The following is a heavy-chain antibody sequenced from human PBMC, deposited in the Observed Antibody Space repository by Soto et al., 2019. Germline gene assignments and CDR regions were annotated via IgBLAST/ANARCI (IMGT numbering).Heavy chain of an antibody. Sequence: GASLRLSXAASGFTFSNYAMNWVRQTPGKGLEWVSTISGSGGSPYYADSVKGRFTISRDNSKNTLYLQMNSLRAGDSAIYYCAKEGTSGLYYFDYWGQGTLVTVSS. CDR3: AKEGTSGLYYFDY. CDR2: ISGSGGSP. D-gene: IGHD6-19*01. CDR1: GFTFSNYA. J-gene: IGHJ4*02. V-gene: IGHV3-23*01.